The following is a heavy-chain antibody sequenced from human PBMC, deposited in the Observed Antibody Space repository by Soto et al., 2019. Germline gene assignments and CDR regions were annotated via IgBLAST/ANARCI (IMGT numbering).Heavy chain of an antibody. CDR1: GFTFSSYA. V-gene: IGHV3-23*01. D-gene: IGHD3-10*01. CDR2: ISGSGGST. Sequence: EVQLLESGGGLVQPGGSLRLSCAASGFTFSSYAMSWVRQAPGKGLEWVSAISGSGGSTYYADSVKGRFTISRDNSKHTLYLQMNSLRAEDTAVYYCAKGSYYGSGSYYIPYGMDVWGQGTTVTVSS. CDR3: AKGSYYGSGSYYIPYGMDV. J-gene: IGHJ6*02.